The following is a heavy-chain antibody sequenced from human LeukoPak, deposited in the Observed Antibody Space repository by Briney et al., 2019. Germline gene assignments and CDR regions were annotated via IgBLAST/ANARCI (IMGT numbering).Heavy chain of an antibody. CDR1: GFTFSNYY. CDR3: AREKGNYDGYYNYYMDV. D-gene: IGHD4-11*01. J-gene: IGHJ6*03. Sequence: GGSLRLSCAASGFTFSNYYMTWVRQAPGKGLEWVAHISQDGSVIGYVGSVKGRFTISRDNAKNSLYLQMNSLRAEDTAVYYCAREKGNYDGYYNYYMDVWGKGTTVTVSS. CDR2: ISQDGSVI. V-gene: IGHV3-7*01.